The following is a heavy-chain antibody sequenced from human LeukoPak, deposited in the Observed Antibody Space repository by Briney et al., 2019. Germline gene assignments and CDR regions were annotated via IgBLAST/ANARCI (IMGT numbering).Heavy chain of an antibody. V-gene: IGHV3-30*03. Sequence: GGSLRLSCAASGFTFSSYGMHWVRQAPGKGPEWVAVISYDGSNKYYADSVKGRFTISRDNSKNTLYLQMNSLRAEDTAVYYCVRASSDGIIPAATSFDCWGQGTLVTVSS. D-gene: IGHD2-2*01. CDR2: ISYDGSNK. J-gene: IGHJ4*02. CDR1: GFTFSSYG. CDR3: VRASSDGIIPAATSFDC.